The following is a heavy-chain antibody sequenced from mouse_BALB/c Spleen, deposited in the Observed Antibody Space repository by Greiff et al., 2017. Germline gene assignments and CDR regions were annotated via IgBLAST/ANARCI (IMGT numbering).Heavy chain of an antibody. CDR1: GFTFTDYY. CDR3: ARDKGLRPFAY. J-gene: IGHJ3*01. V-gene: IGHV7-3*02. D-gene: IGHD2-4*01. CDR2: IRNKANGYTT. Sequence: EVKLVESGGGLVQPGGSLRLSCATSGFTFTDYYMSWVRQPPGKALEWLGFIRNKANGYTTEYSASVKGRFTISRDNSQSILYLQMNTLRAEDSATYYCARDKGLRPFAYWGQGTLVTVSA.